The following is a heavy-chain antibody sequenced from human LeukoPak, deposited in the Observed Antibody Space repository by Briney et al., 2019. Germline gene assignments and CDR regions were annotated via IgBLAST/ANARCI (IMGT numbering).Heavy chain of an antibody. CDR3: ARGYWFDP. CDR2: IYHSGST. V-gene: IGHV4-38-2*02. J-gene: IGHJ5*02. CDR1: GYSISSGYY. Sequence: SETLSLTCTVSGYSISSGYYWGWIRQPPGKGLEWIGSIYHSGSTYYNPSLKSRVTISVDTSKNQFSLKLSSVTAADTAVYYCARGYWFDPWGQGTLVTVSS.